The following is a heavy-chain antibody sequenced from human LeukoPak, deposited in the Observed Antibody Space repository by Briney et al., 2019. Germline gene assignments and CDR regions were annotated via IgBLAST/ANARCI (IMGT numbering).Heavy chain of an antibody. V-gene: IGHV4-39*07. Sequence: SETLSLTCTVSGGSISSSSYYWGWIRQPPGKGLEWIGSIYYSGSTYYNPSLKSRVTISVDTSKNQFSLKLSSVTAADTAVYYCARDRARASYYDSSGYSYWGQGTLVTVSS. CDR2: IYYSGST. J-gene: IGHJ4*02. CDR1: GGSISSSSYY. D-gene: IGHD3-22*01. CDR3: ARDRARASYYDSSGYSY.